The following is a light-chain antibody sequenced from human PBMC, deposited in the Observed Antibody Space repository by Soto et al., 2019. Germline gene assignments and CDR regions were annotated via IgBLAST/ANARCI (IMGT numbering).Light chain of an antibody. Sequence: EIVLTQSPATLSLSPGERATLSCRASQTVDNYLAWYQQKPGQSPILLIYDVSDRSTGIPARFSGSGSGTDFTLTISSLEPEDVAVYYCQHRRAWPVTFGGGTRVEIK. CDR2: DVS. J-gene: IGKJ4*01. V-gene: IGKV3-11*01. CDR3: QHRRAWPVT. CDR1: QTVDNY.